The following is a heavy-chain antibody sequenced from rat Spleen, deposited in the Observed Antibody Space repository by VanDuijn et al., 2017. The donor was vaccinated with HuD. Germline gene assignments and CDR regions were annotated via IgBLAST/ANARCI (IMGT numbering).Heavy chain of an antibody. CDR3: ARWKYTTDWFAY. D-gene: IGHD1-6*01. Sequence: QVQLKESGPGLVQPSQNLSLTRTVSGFSLTSFGVSWFRQPPGKGLEWIVAIWNGGNTYHNSVLKSRLSISRDTSKSQVFLKMNSLQTEDTAMYFCARWKYTTDWFAYWGQGTLVTVSS. CDR1: GFSLTSFG. J-gene: IGHJ3*01. CDR2: IWNGGNT. V-gene: IGHV2S8*01.